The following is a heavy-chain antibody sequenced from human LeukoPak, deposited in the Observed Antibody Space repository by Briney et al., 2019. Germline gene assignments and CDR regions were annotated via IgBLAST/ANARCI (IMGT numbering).Heavy chain of an antibody. Sequence: SETLSLTCSVSGVYFSSSGCYWGWIRQPPGKGLEWIGYIYYSGSTNYNPSLKSRVTISVDTSKNQFSLKLSSVTAADTAVYYCARLSYGGSYYYFDYWGQGTLVTVSS. J-gene: IGHJ4*02. V-gene: IGHV4-61*05. D-gene: IGHD1-26*01. CDR2: IYYSGST. CDR1: GVYFSSSGCY. CDR3: ARLSYGGSYYYFDY.